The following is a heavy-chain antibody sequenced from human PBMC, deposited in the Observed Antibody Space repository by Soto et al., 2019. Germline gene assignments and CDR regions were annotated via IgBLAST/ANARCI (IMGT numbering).Heavy chain of an antibody. Sequence: QVQLVQSGAEVKKSEASVKVSCKTSGYTFTDYHIHWMRQAPGQGLECLGWINPNTGGTTYTQKFQGRVTLTRDTSISTAYMELSSLRSDDTAVYYCARESWSYVDWGQGTLVTVSS. CDR1: GYTFTDYH. V-gene: IGHV1-2*02. CDR2: INPNTGGT. J-gene: IGHJ4*02. D-gene: IGHD1-26*01. CDR3: ARESWSYVD.